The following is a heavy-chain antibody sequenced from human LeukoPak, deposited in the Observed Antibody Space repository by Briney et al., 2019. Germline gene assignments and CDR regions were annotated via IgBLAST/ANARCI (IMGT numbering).Heavy chain of an antibody. CDR2: IYYSGST. J-gene: IGHJ5*02. CDR3: ARHVYSSGWQSWFDP. Sequence: PSETLSLTCTVSGGSISSYYWSWIRQPPGKGLEWIGYIYYSGSTNYNPSLKSRVTISVDTSKNQFSLKLTSVTAADTAVYYCARHVYSSGWQSWFDPWGQGTLVTVSS. CDR1: GGSISSYY. V-gene: IGHV4-59*08. D-gene: IGHD6-19*01.